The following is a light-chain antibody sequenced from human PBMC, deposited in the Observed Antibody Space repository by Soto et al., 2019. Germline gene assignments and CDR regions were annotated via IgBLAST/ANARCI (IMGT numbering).Light chain of an antibody. V-gene: IGKV3-20*01. CDR1: QSVSNNY. J-gene: IGKJ5*01. CDR3: QQYGRSPPIT. Sequence: EIVLTQSPGTLSLSPGERATLSCRASQSVSNNYLAWYQQKPGQAPRLLIYAASRRATGIPDRFSGSGSGTDFTLTISRLEPEDFAVYYCQQYGRSPPITFGQGTRLEIK. CDR2: AAS.